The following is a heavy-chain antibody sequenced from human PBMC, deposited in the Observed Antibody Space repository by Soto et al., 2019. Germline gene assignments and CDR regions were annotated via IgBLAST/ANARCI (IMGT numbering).Heavy chain of an antibody. V-gene: IGHV3-30*18. D-gene: IGHD5-18*01. Sequence: QVQLVESGGGVVQPGRSLRLSCAASGFTFSDYGMHWVRQAPGKGLEWVALTSYDGSNKFYAASVKGRFTISRDNSKNTLYLQMHSLRAEDTAVYYCAKVRAAMVTIPYYYAMDVWGQGTTVTVSS. J-gene: IGHJ6*02. CDR1: GFTFSDYG. CDR2: TSYDGSNK. CDR3: AKVRAAMVTIPYYYAMDV.